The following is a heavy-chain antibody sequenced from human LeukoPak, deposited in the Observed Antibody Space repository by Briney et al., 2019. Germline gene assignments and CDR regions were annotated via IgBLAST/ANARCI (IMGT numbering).Heavy chain of an antibody. D-gene: IGHD5-18*01. V-gene: IGHV3-7*01. Sequence: GGSLRLSCAASGFTFSSYWMSWVRQAPGKGLEWVANIKQDGSEKYHVDSVKGRFTISRDNAKNSLYLQMNSLRAEDTAVYYCAREYSYGYGVYFDYWGQGTLVTVSS. CDR3: AREYSYGYGVYFDY. CDR1: GFTFSSYW. J-gene: IGHJ4*02. CDR2: IKQDGSEK.